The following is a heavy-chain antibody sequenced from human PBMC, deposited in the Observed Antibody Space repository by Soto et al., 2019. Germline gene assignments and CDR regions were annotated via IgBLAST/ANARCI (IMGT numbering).Heavy chain of an antibody. CDR2: IYSGGST. CDR1: GFTVSSNY. Sequence: PGGSLRLSCAASGFTVSSNYMSWVRQAPGKGLEWVSVIYSGGSTYYADSVKGRFTISRDNSKNTLYLQMNSLRAEDTAVYYCASPRYYYYYYMDVWGKGTTVTVSS. CDR3: ASPRYYYYYYMDV. V-gene: IGHV3-66*01. J-gene: IGHJ6*03.